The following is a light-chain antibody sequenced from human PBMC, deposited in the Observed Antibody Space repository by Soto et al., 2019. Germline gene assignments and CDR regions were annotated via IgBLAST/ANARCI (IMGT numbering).Light chain of an antibody. CDR3: QRRSNWPPIT. J-gene: IGKJ5*01. Sequence: EIVLPQSPATLSLSPGARAPLSCRASQSVSSYLAWYQQKPGQAPRLLIYDASNRATGIPARFSGSGSGTDFTLTISSLEPEDFAVYYCQRRSNWPPITFGQGTRLEIK. CDR1: QSVSSY. V-gene: IGKV3-11*01. CDR2: DAS.